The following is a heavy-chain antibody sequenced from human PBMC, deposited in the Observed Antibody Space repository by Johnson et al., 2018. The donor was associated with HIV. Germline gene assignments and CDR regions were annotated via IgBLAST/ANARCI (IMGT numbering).Heavy chain of an antibody. CDR3: AKGGVWEIPLGFGAVDF. V-gene: IGHV3-30*18. CDR1: GFTFTNYW. Sequence: QVQLVESGGGLVQPGGSLRLSCAASGFTFTNYWMSWVRQAPGKGLEWVAVISYDGSDKYYADSVKGRFTISRDNSKNKLFLQMNSLIDEDTALYFCAKGGVWEIPLGFGAVDFWGQGTMVSASS. D-gene: IGHD1-26*01. CDR2: ISYDGSDK. J-gene: IGHJ3*01.